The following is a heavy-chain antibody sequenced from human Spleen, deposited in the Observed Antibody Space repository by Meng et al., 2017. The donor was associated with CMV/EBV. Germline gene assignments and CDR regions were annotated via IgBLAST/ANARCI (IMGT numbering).Heavy chain of an antibody. CDR2: INPYAGVT. V-gene: IGHV1-46*01. J-gene: IGHJ4*02. CDR3: ARVGSNWKSFYDF. Sequence: ASVKVSCKASGYILTSSYMHWVRQAPGQGLEWMGIINPYAGVTTYAQKFQGRITMTRDTSTSTVYMELSSLTSEDTAVYYCARVGSNWKSFYDFWGQGTLVTVSS. CDR1: GYILTSSY. D-gene: IGHD1-20*01.